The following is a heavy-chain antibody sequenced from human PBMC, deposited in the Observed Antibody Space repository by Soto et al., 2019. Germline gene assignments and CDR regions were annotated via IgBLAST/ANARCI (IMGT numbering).Heavy chain of an antibody. CDR2: IAYDGRNK. V-gene: IGHV3-30*04. CDR1: GFTFSSYA. J-gene: IGHJ4*02. Sequence: GGSLRLSCAASGFTFSSYAMHWVRQAPGKGLEWVAVIAYDGRNKYYADSVKGRFTISRDSSKNTLYLQMNSLRIEDTAVYYCARELERVFDYWGQGTLVTVSS. D-gene: IGHD1-1*01. CDR3: ARELERVFDY.